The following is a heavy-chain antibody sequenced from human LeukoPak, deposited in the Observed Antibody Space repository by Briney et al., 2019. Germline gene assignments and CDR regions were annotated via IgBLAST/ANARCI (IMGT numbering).Heavy chain of an antibody. V-gene: IGHV3-21*06. CDR3: TNSDDYGDY. CDR2: ISTSSGYI. CDR1: RFNFNSFV. Sequence: GGSLRLSCAASRFNFNSFVMGWVRQPPGKGLEWVSSISTSSGYIFYADSLKGRVTISRDNAKNSLYLQMNSLRAEDTAVYYCTNSDDYGDYWGQGTLVTVSS. J-gene: IGHJ4*02.